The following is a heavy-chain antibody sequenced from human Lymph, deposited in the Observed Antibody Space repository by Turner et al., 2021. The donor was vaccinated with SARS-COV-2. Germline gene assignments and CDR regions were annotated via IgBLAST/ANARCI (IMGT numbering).Heavy chain of an antibody. CDR3: AIGGTGPNIDY. J-gene: IGHJ4*02. Sequence: QVQLQESGPGLVRRPETLSPTCTVSGGSIRSYYWSRIRQPPGKGLKWIGYIFDSRRTNYNTTLRNPVTISVDTSKNQFYQKVSTVTAADAGVYYCAIGGTGPNIDYWGQGTMVTVSS. V-gene: IGHV4-59*01. CDR1: GGSIRSYY. CDR2: IFDSRRT. D-gene: IGHD1-7*01.